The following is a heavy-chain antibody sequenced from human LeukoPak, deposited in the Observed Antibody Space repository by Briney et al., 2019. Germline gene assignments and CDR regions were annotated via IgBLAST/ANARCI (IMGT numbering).Heavy chain of an antibody. J-gene: IGHJ4*02. Sequence: PGESLKISCKGSGYSFTSYWTGWVRQMPGKGLEWMGIIYPGDSDTRYSPSFQGQVTISADKSISTAYLQWSSLKASDTAMYYCARFATYYYDSSGYFDYWGQGTLVTVSS. CDR3: ARFATYYYDSSGYFDY. V-gene: IGHV5-51*01. D-gene: IGHD3-22*01. CDR2: IYPGDSDT. CDR1: GYSFTSYW.